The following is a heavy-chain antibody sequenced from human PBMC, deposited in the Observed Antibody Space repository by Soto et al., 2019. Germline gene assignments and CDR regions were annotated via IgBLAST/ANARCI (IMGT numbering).Heavy chain of an antibody. J-gene: IGHJ4*02. CDR1: GFTFSSYA. CDR2: ISYDGSNK. CDR3: ARGYDSSGYFLS. D-gene: IGHD3-22*01. V-gene: IGHV3-30-3*01. Sequence: QVQLVESGGGVVQPGRSLRLSCAASGFTFSSYAMHWVRQAPGKGLEWVAVISYDGSNKYYADSVKGRFTISRDNSKNTRYLQMNSLRAEDTAVYYCARGYDSSGYFLSWGQGTLVTVSS.